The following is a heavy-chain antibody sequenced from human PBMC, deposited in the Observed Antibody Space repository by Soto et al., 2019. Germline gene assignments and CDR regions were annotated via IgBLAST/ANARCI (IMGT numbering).Heavy chain of an antibody. CDR2: IYYSGST. V-gene: IGHV4-39*01. CDR3: ARRGRRGYDSEFAFAI. CDR1: GGSISSISYY. Sequence: SETLSLTCTVSGGSISSISYYWGWIRQPPGKGLEWIGSIYYSGSTYYNPSLKSRVTISVDTSKNQFSLKLSSVTAADTAVYYCARRGRRGYDSEFAFAIWGQGTMVTVSS. D-gene: IGHD5-12*01. J-gene: IGHJ3*02.